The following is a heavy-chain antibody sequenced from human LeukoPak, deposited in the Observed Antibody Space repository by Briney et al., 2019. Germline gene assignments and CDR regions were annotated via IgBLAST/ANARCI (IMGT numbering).Heavy chain of an antibody. Sequence: GGSLRLSCATFGFTFSSHSMSWVRQAPGKGLEWVANIKQDGSEKHYVDSVKGRFSISRDNTKNSLYLQMNSLRAEDTAVYYCARAMGTSYGFWSGSYTVSYYYYMDVWDKGTTVAVS. J-gene: IGHJ6*03. CDR3: ARAMGTSYGFWSGSYTVSYYYYMDV. CDR2: IKQDGSEK. CDR1: GFTFSSHS. V-gene: IGHV3-7*01. D-gene: IGHD3-3*01.